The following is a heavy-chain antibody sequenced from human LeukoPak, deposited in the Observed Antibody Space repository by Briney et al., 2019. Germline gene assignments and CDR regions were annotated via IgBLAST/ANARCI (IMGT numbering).Heavy chain of an antibody. CDR3: AKDEYSYGTYYMDV. CDR2: IRYDGGNK. Sequence: GGSLRLSCAASGFTFSSYGMHWVRQAPGKGLEWVAFIRYDGGNKYYADSVKGRFTISRDNSKNTLYLQMNSLRAEDTAVYYCAKDEYSYGTYYMDVWGKGTTVTVSS. CDR1: GFTFSSYG. J-gene: IGHJ6*03. V-gene: IGHV3-30*02. D-gene: IGHD5-18*01.